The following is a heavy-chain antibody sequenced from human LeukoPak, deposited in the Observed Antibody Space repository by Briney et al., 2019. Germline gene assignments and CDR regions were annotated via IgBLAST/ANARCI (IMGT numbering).Heavy chain of an antibody. CDR2: ISTYNGNT. J-gene: IGHJ4*02. D-gene: IGHD3-3*01. Sequence: ASVKVSCKASGYTFTTYGLSWVRQAPGQGLEWMGWISTYNGNTNYAQKFQGSVTMTTDTSTSTAYMELRSLRSDDTAVYYCARDPTEDFWSGFYSYFDFWGQGTLVTVSS. V-gene: IGHV1-18*01. CDR1: GYTFTTYG. CDR3: ARDPTEDFWSGFYSYFDF.